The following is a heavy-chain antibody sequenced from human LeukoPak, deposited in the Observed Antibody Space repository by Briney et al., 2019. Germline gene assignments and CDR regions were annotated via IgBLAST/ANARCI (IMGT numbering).Heavy chain of an antibody. D-gene: IGHD3-22*01. V-gene: IGHV3-23*01. Sequence: GGSLRLSCAASGFTFSSYAMSWVRQAPGKGLEWVSAISGSGGSTYYADSVKGRFTISRDNSKNTLYLQMNSLRAEDTAVYYCAKADYYDSSGSRMYYFDYWGQGTLVTVSS. J-gene: IGHJ4*02. CDR2: ISGSGGST. CDR1: GFTFSSYA. CDR3: AKADYYDSSGSRMYYFDY.